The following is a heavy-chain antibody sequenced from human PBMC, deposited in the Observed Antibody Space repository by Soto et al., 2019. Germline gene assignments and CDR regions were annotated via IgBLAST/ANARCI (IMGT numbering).Heavy chain of an antibody. V-gene: IGHV3-23*01. CDR1: GFTFSSYA. J-gene: IGHJ4*02. CDR2: ISGRGGST. D-gene: IGHD3-3*02. CDR3: AKEGAYLEWYPFDY. Sequence: EVQLLESGGGLVQPGGSLRLSCAASGFTFSSYAMSWVRQAPGKGLEWVSAISGRGGSTYYADSVKGRFTISRDNAKNTLYMQMNSLRAEDTAVYYCAKEGAYLEWYPFDYRGQGTLVTVSS.